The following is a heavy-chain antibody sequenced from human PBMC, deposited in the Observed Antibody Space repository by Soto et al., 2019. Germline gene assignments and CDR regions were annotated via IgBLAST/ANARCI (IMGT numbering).Heavy chain of an antibody. Sequence: QVQLVQSGAEVKKPGSSVKVSCKASGGTFSSYTISWVRQAPGQGLEWMGRIIPILGIANYAQKFQGRVTITPGKSWSTACMELSSLRSEDTAVYYCARDEYYDCIWASSRSLILDICGQGTMVTVSS. J-gene: IGHJ3*02. CDR2: IIPILGIA. CDR3: ARDEYYDCIWASSRSLILDI. CDR1: GGTFSSYT. D-gene: IGHD3-16*02. V-gene: IGHV1-69*08.